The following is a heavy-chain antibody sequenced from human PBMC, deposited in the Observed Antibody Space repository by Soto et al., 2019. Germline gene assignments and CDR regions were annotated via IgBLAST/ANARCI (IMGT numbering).Heavy chain of an antibody. CDR1: GFTFSSYA. CDR2: ISGSGGST. CDR3: AKRGGYSSGWYVFYFDY. J-gene: IGHJ4*02. Sequence: EVQLLESGGGLVQPGGSLRLSCAASGFTFSSYAMRWVRQAPGKGLEWVSAISGSGGSTYYADSVKGRFTISRDNSKNTLYLQTNSLRAEDTAVYYCAKRGGYSSGWYVFYFDYWGQGTLVTVSS. V-gene: IGHV3-23*01. D-gene: IGHD6-19*01.